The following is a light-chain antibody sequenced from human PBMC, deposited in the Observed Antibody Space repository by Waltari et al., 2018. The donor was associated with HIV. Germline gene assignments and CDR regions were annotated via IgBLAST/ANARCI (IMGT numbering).Light chain of an antibody. Sequence: QSALTQPRPVSGSPGQSVTTPFTGTSRDVGAYTLVSWYQQHPGKASKLMIYDVTKRPSVVPDRFSGSKSGNTASLSISGLQAEDEADYYCCSYAGSSYVFGTGTNVTVL. CDR1: SRDVGAYTL. CDR2: DVT. CDR3: CSYAGSSYV. V-gene: IGLV2-11*01. J-gene: IGLJ1*01.